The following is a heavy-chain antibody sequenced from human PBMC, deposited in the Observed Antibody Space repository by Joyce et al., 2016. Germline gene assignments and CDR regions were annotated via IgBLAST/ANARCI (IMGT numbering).Heavy chain of an antibody. Sequence: QVQLRQWGAGLLKPSETLSLTCAVSGGPFRGFFWTWVRQPPGKALEWIGDITTSGATNYKPSLRSRVAISVDTSKNQFSLTLTSLSAADMAVYYCARSQWLAPLMYWGQGTLVTVSP. CDR3: ARSQWLAPLMY. D-gene: IGHD6-19*01. CDR2: ITTSGAT. J-gene: IGHJ4*02. V-gene: IGHV4-34*02. CDR1: GGPFRGFF.